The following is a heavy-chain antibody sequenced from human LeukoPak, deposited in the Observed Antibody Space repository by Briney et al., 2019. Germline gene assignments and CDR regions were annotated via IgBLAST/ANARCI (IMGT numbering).Heavy chain of an antibody. CDR1: GGSISSYY. J-gene: IGHJ5*02. D-gene: IGHD4-17*01. CDR2: IYYSGST. Sequence: SETLSLTCTVSGGSISSYYWSWIRQPPGKGLEWIGYIYYSGSTNYNPSLKSRVTISVNTSKNQFSLKLSSVTAADTAVYYCARGRGLRSWFDPWGQGTLVTVSS. CDR3: ARGRGLRSWFDP. V-gene: IGHV4-59*01.